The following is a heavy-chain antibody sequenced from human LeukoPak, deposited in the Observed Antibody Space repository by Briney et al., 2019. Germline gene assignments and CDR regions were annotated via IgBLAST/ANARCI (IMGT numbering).Heavy chain of an antibody. CDR3: ARDLGIAAAGDNYFDY. CDR1: GGSISSSSYY. V-gene: IGHV4-39*07. CDR2: IYYSGST. Sequence: SETLSLTCTVSGGSISSSSYYWGWIRQPPGKGLEWIGSIYYSGSTYYNPSLKSRVTISVDTSKNQFSLKLSSVTAADTAVYYCARDLGIAAAGDNYFDYWGQGTLVTVSS. J-gene: IGHJ4*02. D-gene: IGHD6-13*01.